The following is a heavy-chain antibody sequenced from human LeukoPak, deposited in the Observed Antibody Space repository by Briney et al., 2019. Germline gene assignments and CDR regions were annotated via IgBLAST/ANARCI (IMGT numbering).Heavy chain of an antibody. CDR3: AKGQYYDYVWGSYRYRYYYYYMDV. CDR1: GFTFDDYA. CDR2: ISWNSGSI. Sequence: GGTLRLSCAASGFTFDDYAMHWVRQAPGKGLEWVSGISWNSGSIGYADSVKGRFTISRDNAKNSLYLQMNSLRADDTALYYCAKGQYYDYVWGSYRYRYYYYYMDVWAKGPRSPSP. D-gene: IGHD3-16*02. J-gene: IGHJ6*03. V-gene: IGHV3-9*01.